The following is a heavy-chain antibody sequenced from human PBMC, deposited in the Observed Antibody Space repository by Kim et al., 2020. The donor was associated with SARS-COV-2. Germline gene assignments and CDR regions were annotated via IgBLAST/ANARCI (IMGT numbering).Heavy chain of an antibody. D-gene: IGHD6-19*01. J-gene: IGHJ4*02. Sequence: TKYAQKFQGRVTVTRDTSITTDYMELGSLGSDDAAVYYCARSGFGWGLDYWGQGTLVTVSS. CDR2: T. CDR3: ARSGFGWGLDY. V-gene: IGHV1-2*02.